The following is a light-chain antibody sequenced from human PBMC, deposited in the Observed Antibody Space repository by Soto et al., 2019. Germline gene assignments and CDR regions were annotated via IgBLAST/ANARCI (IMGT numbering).Light chain of an antibody. J-gene: IGLJ3*02. CDR3: SSYTSSSTLV. CDR2: DVT. Sequence: QSALTQPASVSGSLGQSITISCTGTTSDVGAYNYVSWYQQHPGKDPQLVIYDVTNRPSGVSNRFSGSKSGNTASLTISGLQAEDEADYYCSSYTSSSTLVFGGGTKVTVL. V-gene: IGLV2-14*03. CDR1: TSDVGAYNY.